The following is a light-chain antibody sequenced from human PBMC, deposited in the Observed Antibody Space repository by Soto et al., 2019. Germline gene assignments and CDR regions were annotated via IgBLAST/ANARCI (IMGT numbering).Light chain of an antibody. V-gene: IGLV2-11*01. CDR3: CSCAGSRV. J-gene: IGLJ2*01. Sequence: QSVLTQPRSVSGSPGQSVTISCTGTSSDVGGYNYVSWYQQHPGKAPKLMIYDVSKRPSGVPDRFSGSKSGNPASLTISGLQAEDEADYYCCSCAGSRVFGGGTKLTVL. CDR2: DVS. CDR1: SSDVGGYNY.